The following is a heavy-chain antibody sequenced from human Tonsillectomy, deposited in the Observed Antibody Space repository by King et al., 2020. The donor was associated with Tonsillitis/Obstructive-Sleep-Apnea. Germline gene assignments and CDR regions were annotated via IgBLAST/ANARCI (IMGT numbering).Heavy chain of an antibody. D-gene: IGHD3-22*01. Sequence: VQLVESGGGLVQPGGSLRLSCAASGFTFSSYAMSWVRQAPGKGLEWVSAISGSAGSTYYADSVKGRFTISRDNSKNTLFLQMNSLSAEDTAVYYCARVQDSSGEGYSSYGLDVWGQGTTVTVSS. CDR3: ARVQDSSGEGYSSYGLDV. J-gene: IGHJ6*02. CDR1: GFTFSSYA. V-gene: IGHV3-23*04. CDR2: ISGSAGST.